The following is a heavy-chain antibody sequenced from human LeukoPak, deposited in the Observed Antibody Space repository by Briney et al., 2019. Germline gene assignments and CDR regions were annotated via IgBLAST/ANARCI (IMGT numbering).Heavy chain of an antibody. CDR2: VYSCGSST. CDR1: GYIFSGYH. V-gene: IGHV1-46*01. Sequence: GASVKVSCKSSGYIFSGYHVHWARQAPGQGLEWMGVVYSCGSSTNYAQKFRGRVTMTGHMSTSTVYMELSSLESEDTAVYYCSREPPRTFYFDFWGQGTLVTVSS. J-gene: IGHJ4*02. CDR3: SREPPRTFYFDF.